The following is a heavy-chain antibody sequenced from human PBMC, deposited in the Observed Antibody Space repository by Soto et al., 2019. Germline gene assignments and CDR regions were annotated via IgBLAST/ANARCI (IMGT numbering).Heavy chain of an antibody. CDR2: IFSSGTT. J-gene: IGHJ6*02. CDR3: ARVPSPFDYDCASDV. Sequence: QVQLRESGPGLVMPSQTLSLTCTVSGDSISSGNKYWSWIRQPPVKGLEWIGYIFSSGTTYSNPSLKSRLTMSLYASQNQFSLKLNSLTDADTAVYFCARVPSPFDYDCASDVWGQGTTVTVSS. CDR1: GDSISSGNKY. V-gene: IGHV4-30-4*01. D-gene: IGHD3-16*01.